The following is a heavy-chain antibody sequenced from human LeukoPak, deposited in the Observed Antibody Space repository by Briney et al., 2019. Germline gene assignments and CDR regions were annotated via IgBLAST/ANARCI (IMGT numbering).Heavy chain of an antibody. CDR3: ATPYCGAISCLDVFDV. Sequence: SETLSLTCTVSGVSLSSDKYYWTWIRQRPGKGLEWIGHIYYSGSTSVNPSLKSRVSMSMDTSKSQFSLKLTSVTAADTAVYYCATPYCGAISCLDVFDVWGQGTVVTVSS. CDR1: GVSLSSDKYY. CDR2: IYYSGST. J-gene: IGHJ3*01. V-gene: IGHV4-31*03. D-gene: IGHD2-21*01.